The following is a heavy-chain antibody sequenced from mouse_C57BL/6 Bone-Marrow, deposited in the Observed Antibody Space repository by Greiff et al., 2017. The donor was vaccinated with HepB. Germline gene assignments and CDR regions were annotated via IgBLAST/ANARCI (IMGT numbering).Heavy chain of an antibody. CDR2: IRLKSDNYAT. V-gene: IGHV6-3*01. CDR3: TADYYGSSYWYFDV. CDR1: GFTFSNYW. D-gene: IGHD1-1*01. Sequence: EVKLQESGGGLVQPGGSMKLSCVASGFTFSNYWMNWVRQSPEKGLEWVAQIRLKSDNYATHYAESVKGRFTISRDDSKSSVYLQMNNLRAEDTGIYYCTADYYGSSYWYFDVWGTGTTVTVSS. J-gene: IGHJ1*03.